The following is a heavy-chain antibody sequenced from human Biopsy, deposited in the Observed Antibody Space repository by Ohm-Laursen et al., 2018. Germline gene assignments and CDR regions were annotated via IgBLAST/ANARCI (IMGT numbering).Heavy chain of an antibody. CDR3: AREKSGQSGRYFDY. CDR2: VNIDGNIT. CDR1: GFTFNNSW. V-gene: IGHV3-74*01. J-gene: IGHJ4*02. D-gene: IGHD5-12*01. Sequence: GSLRLSCTASGFTFNNSWMHWVRQVPGKGLEWVSRVNIDGNITNYADSAKGRFTISRDNARNTLYLQMNSLRGEDMAVYYCAREKSGQSGRYFDYWGPGTLVSVSS.